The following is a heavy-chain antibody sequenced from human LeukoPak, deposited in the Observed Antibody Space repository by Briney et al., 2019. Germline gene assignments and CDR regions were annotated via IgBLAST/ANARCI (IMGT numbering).Heavy chain of an antibody. Sequence: GGSLRLSCAASAFTFRNYWMSWVRQAPGKGLERVAHIKEDGSEINYVDSVKGRFTISRDNAKKSLYLQINSLRVDDTAVYYCARDRGYSTFDYWGQGTLVTVSS. V-gene: IGHV3-7*01. D-gene: IGHD4-23*01. CDR2: IKEDGSEI. CDR1: AFTFRNYW. J-gene: IGHJ4*02. CDR3: ARDRGYSTFDY.